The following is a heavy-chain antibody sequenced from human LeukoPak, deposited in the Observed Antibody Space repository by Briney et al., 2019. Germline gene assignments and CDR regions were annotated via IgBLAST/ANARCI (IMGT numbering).Heavy chain of an antibody. CDR3: ARDRDSSGWHVAAY. CDR2: ISPNNGNT. Sequence: GASVKVSCKASGYTFRSYDITWVRQAPGQGLEWMGWISPNNGNTNYAQKFQGRVTMTTDTPTSTAYMEMRSLRSDDTAVYYCARDRDSSGWHVAAYWGQGTLVTVSS. J-gene: IGHJ4*02. D-gene: IGHD6-19*01. CDR1: GYTFRSYD. V-gene: IGHV1-18*01.